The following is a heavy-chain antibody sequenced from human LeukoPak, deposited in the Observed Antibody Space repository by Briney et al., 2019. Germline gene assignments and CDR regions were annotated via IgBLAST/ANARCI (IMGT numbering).Heavy chain of an antibody. CDR2: INPSGGST. Sequence: ASVKVSCKASGYTFTSYYMHWVRQAPGQGLEWMGIINPSGGSTSYAQKFQGRVTMTRDTSISTAYMELSRLRSDDTAVYYCARDRTVGATSGGGYWGQGTLVTVSS. CDR1: GYTFTSYY. V-gene: IGHV1-46*01. J-gene: IGHJ4*02. D-gene: IGHD1-26*01. CDR3: ARDRTVGATSGGGY.